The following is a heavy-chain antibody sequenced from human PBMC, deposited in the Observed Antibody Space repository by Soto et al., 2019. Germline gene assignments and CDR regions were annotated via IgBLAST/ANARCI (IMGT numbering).Heavy chain of an antibody. CDR3: AKEGYCSSTSCYPAYNWFDR. CDR2: ISGSGGST. Sequence: LILSCAASGFTFSSYAMSWVRQAPGQGLEWVSAISGSGGSTYYADSVKGRFTISRDNSKNTLYLQMNSLRAEDTAVYYCAKEGYCSSTSCYPAYNWFDRWGQGTLVRVSS. V-gene: IGHV3-23*01. CDR1: GFTFSSYA. J-gene: IGHJ5*02. D-gene: IGHD2-2*01.